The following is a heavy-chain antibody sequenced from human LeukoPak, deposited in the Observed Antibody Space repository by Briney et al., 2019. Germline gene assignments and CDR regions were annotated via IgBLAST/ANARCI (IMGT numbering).Heavy chain of an antibody. CDR1: GGSLSSYY. CDR2: IYYSGST. Sequence: PSETLSLTRTVSGGSLSSYYWSWIRQPPGKGLEWIGYIYYSGSTNYNPSLKSRVTISVDTSKNQFSLKLSSVTAADTAVYYCARERGSGYYYDSSGYYYVFDYWGQGTLVTVSS. J-gene: IGHJ4*02. D-gene: IGHD3-22*01. V-gene: IGHV4-59*01. CDR3: ARERGSGYYYDSSGYYYVFDY.